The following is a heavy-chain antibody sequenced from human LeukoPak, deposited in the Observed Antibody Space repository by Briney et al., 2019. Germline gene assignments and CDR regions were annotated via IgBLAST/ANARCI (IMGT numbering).Heavy chain of an antibody. CDR1: GYTFTGYY. CDR2: ISAYNGNT. Sequence: ASVKVSCKASGYTFTGYYMHWVRQAPGQGLEWMGWISAYNGNTNYAQKLQGRVTMTTDTSTSTAYMELRSLRSDDTAVYYCARAYGSGSYLDYWGQGTLVTVSS. CDR3: ARAYGSGSYLDY. D-gene: IGHD3-10*01. V-gene: IGHV1-18*04. J-gene: IGHJ4*02.